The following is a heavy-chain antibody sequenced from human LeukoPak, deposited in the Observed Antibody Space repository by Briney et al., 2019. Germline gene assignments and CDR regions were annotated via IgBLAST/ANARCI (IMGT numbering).Heavy chain of an antibody. Sequence: QTSETLSLTCAVSGGSISSGGYSWSWIRQPPGKGLEWIGYIYHSGSTYYNRSLKSRGTISVDRSKKQFSLKLSSVTAADTAVYYCARVNGSAWGFDYWGQGTLVTVSS. V-gene: IGHV4-30-2*01. J-gene: IGHJ4*02. CDR2: IYHSGST. CDR3: ARVNGSAWGFDY. D-gene: IGHD6-19*01. CDR1: GGSISSGGYS.